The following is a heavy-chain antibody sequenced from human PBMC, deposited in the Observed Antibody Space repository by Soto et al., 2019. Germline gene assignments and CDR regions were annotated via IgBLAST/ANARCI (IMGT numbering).Heavy chain of an antibody. V-gene: IGHV1-69*06. D-gene: IGHD3-22*01. CDR1: GGTFSSYA. Sequence: QVQLVQSGAEVKKPGSSVKVSCKASGGTFSSYAISWVRQAPGQGLEWMGGIIPIFGTANYAKKFQGRVTITADKSTSTAYMELSSLRSDDTAVYYCARDLVDYESTDPWGFDYWGQGTLVTVSS. J-gene: IGHJ4*02. CDR3: ARDLVDYESTDPWGFDY. CDR2: IIPIFGTA.